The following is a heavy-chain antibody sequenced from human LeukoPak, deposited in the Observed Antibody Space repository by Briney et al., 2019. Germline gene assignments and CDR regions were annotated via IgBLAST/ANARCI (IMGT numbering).Heavy chain of an antibody. CDR1: GFTFSSYS. J-gene: IGHJ4*02. Sequence: GGSLRLSCAASGFTFSSYSMNWVRQAPGKGLEWVSSISSSSSYIYYADSVKGQFTISRDNAKNSLFLQMNSLRAEDTAAYYCARGRIVGGTYFDYWGQGTLVTVSS. CDR3: ARGRIVGGTYFDY. CDR2: ISSSSSYI. D-gene: IGHD1-26*01. V-gene: IGHV3-21*01.